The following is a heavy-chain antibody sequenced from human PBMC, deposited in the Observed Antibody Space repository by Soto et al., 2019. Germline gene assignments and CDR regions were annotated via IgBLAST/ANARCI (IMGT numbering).Heavy chain of an antibody. V-gene: IGHV4-39*01. Sequence: SETLSLTCTVSGGSISHYYWGWIRQPPGKGLEWIGNIYYSGSTYYNPSLKSRVTISVDTSKNQFSLKLSSVTAADTAVYYCARVVLGYCSSTSCYPYYYGMDVWGQGTTVTVSS. CDR2: IYYSGST. J-gene: IGHJ6*02. CDR3: ARVVLGYCSSTSCYPYYYGMDV. D-gene: IGHD2-2*01. CDR1: GGSISHYY.